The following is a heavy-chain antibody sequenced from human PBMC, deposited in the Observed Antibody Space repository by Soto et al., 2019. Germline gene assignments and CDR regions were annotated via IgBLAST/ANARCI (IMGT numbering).Heavy chain of an antibody. Sequence: EVQLVESGGGVAKPGGSLRLSCVGSGFPFSNAWINWVRQAPGKGLEWVGRIKSKTAGGTADFAAPVKGRFAISRDYSYSIAYMQMNNLRTDDPAVYYCITYSYLTIVVVRFVYWGHVNQVTVST. CDR1: GFPFSNAW. CDR3: ITYSYLTIVVVRFVY. CDR2: IKSKTAGGTA. J-gene: IGHJ4*01. D-gene: IGHD3-22*01. V-gene: IGHV3-15*07.